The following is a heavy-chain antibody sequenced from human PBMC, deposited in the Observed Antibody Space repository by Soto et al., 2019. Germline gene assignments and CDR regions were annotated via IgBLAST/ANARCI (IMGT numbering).Heavy chain of an antibody. V-gene: IGHV1-69*01. CDR1: GGTFSNYA. Sequence: QVQLVQSGAEVKKPGSSVKVSCRASGGTFSNYAISWVRQAPRQGLEWMGAIIPIIDSPNYAQRFQGRVTITADDSTSTAFMDLSSLRSEDTAVYYCASSIVATFGASIFYYYGMDVWGQGTTVTVSS. CDR2: IIPIIDSP. CDR3: ASSIVATFGASIFYYYGMDV. J-gene: IGHJ6*02. D-gene: IGHD5-12*01.